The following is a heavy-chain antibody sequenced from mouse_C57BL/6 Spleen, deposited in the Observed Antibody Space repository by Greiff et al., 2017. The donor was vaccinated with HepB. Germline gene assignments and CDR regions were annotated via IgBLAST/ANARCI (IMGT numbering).Heavy chain of an antibody. CDR3: AKRGVPSWYFDG. CDR2: IWGGGST. D-gene: IGHD6-1*01. J-gene: IGHJ1*03. V-gene: IGHV2-9*01. CDR1: GFSLTSYG. Sequence: VQVVESGPGLVAPSQRLSIPCTVSGFSLTSYGVDWVRQPPGKGLEWLGVIWGGGSTNYNSALMSRLSISKDNSKIQVFLKMNSLQNEDTAMYYCAKRGVPSWYFDGWGTGTTFTVSS.